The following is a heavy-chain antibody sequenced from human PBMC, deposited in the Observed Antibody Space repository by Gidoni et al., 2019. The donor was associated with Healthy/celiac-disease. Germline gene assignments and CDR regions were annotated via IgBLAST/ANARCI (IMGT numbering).Heavy chain of an antibody. D-gene: IGHD2-8*02. V-gene: IGHV3-23*04. Sequence: EVQLVESGGGLVQPGGSLRLSCAASGFTFSSYAMSWVRQAPGQGLEWVSAISGSGGSTYYADSVKGRFTISRDNSKNTLYLQMNSLRAEDTAVYYCAKDGGGVRRGFWAADEWYFQHWGQGTLVTVSS. CDR1: GFTFSSYA. CDR2: ISGSGGST. J-gene: IGHJ1*01. CDR3: AKDGGGVRRGFWAADEWYFQH.